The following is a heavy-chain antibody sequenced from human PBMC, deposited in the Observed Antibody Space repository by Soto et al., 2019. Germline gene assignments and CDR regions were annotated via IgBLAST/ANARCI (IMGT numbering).Heavy chain of an antibody. V-gene: IGHV3-21*01. CDR2: ISSSSSYI. CDR3: ARVSKYSSSWGDYFYYDGMDV. CDR1: GFTFSSYS. J-gene: IGHJ6*02. Sequence: PGGSLGLSCQASGFTFSSYSMNWVRQAPGKGLEGVSSISSSSSYIYYADSVKGRFTISRDNAKNSLYLQMNSRRAEATAVYSCARVSKYSSSWGDYFYYDGMDVWGLGTTVTVSS. D-gene: IGHD6-6*01.